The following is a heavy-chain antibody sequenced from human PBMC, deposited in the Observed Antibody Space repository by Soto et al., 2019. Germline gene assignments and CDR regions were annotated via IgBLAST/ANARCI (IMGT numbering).Heavy chain of an antibody. CDR1: GGSLTGYY. V-gene: IGHV4-34*01. J-gene: IGHJ4*02. Sequence: QVHLQQWGAGLLKPSETLSLTCAVNGGSLTGYYWSWIRQPPGKGLEWIGEIKDGGVTNYSPSLKGXXTXPXXTSKNQLSLQLNSVTAADTAVYYCARGQEGIVATHWDQGTLVTVSS. D-gene: IGHD5-12*01. CDR3: ARGQEGIVATH. CDR2: IKDGGVT.